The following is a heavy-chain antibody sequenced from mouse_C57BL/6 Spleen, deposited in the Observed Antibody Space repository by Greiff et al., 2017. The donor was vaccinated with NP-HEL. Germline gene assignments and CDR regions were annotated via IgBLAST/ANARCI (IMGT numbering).Heavy chain of an antibody. CDR3: ARSSYYYYFDY. CDR2: ISGGGGNT. J-gene: IGHJ2*01. CDR1: GFTFSSYT. D-gene: IGHD1-1*01. Sequence: EVHLVESGGGLVKPGGSLKLSCAASGFTFSSYTMSWVRQTPEKRLEWVATISGGGGNTYYPDSVKGRFTISRDNAKNTLYLQMSSLRSEDTALYYCARSSYYYYFDYWGQGTTLTVSS. V-gene: IGHV5-9*01.